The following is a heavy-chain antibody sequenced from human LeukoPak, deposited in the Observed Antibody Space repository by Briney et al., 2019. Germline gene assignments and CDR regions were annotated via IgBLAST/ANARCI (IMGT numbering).Heavy chain of an antibody. CDR1: GFTFSSYA. CDR3: ARDPRYSSTWYYFDY. CDR2: VWYDGSKK. V-gene: IGHV3-33*01. Sequence: GRSLRLSCAASGFTFSSYALHWVRQAPGKGLEWVAVVWYDGSKKYYADSVKGRFTISRDNSKNTLYLQMNSLRAEDTAVYYCARDPRYSSTWYYFDYSGQGTLVTVSS. D-gene: IGHD6-13*01. J-gene: IGHJ4*02.